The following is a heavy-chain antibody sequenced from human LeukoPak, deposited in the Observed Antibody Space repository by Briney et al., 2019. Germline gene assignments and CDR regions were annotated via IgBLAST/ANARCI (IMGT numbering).Heavy chain of an antibody. CDR2: INPSGGST. CDR3: ARGGESPLDAFDI. Sequence: ASVKVSCKASGYTFTSYYMHWVRQAPGQGLEWMGIINPSGGSTGYAQEFQGRVTMTRDMSTSTVYMELSSLRSEDTAVYYCARGGESPLDAFDIWGQGTMVTVSS. J-gene: IGHJ3*02. V-gene: IGHV1-46*01. D-gene: IGHD3-16*01. CDR1: GYTFTSYY.